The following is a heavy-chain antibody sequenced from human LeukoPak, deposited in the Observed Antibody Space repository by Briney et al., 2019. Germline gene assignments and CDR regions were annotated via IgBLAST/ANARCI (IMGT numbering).Heavy chain of an antibody. D-gene: IGHD6-13*01. J-gene: IGHJ3*02. CDR2: INPNSGGT. CDR1: GYTFTGYY. V-gene: IGHV1-2*02. Sequence: GASVKVSCKASGYTFTGYYMHWVRQAPGQGLEWMGWINPNSGGTNYAQKFQGRVTMTRDTSISTAYMELSRLRSDDTAVYYCARAGGSSWYPEAFDIWGQGTMVTVSS. CDR3: ARAGGSSWYPEAFDI.